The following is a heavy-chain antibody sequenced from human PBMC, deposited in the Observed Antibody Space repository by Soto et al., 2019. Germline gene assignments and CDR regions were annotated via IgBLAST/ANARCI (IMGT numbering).Heavy chain of an antibody. CDR1: GGSISSADYY. CDR3: ARRIIALEIFDF. CDR2: IYYSGST. V-gene: IGHV4-31*03. J-gene: IGHJ4*02. D-gene: IGHD3-10*01. Sequence: SETLSLTCTVSGGSISSADYYWSWIRQHPGKGLEWIGYIYYSGSTYYNPSLKSRVTISVDTSKNQFSLKLSSVTAADTAVYYCARRIIALEIFDFWGPGTVVTVSS.